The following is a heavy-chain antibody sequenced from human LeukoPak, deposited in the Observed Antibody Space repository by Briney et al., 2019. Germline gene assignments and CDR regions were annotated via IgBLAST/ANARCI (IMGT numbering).Heavy chain of an antibody. CDR1: GFTFSNYA. CDR3: AKDPHSSAWYESPY. J-gene: IGHJ4*02. D-gene: IGHD6-19*01. CDR2: ISDSGDST. V-gene: IGHV3-23*01. Sequence: GGSLRLSCKTSGFTFSNYAMIWVRQAPGKGLEWVSAISDSGDSTYYADSVRGRFTVSRDNSKNTLYLQMNSLRAEDTALYYCAKDPHSSAWYESPYWGQGTLVTVSS.